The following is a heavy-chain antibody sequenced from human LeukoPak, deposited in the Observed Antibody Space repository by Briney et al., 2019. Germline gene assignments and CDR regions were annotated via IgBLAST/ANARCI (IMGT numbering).Heavy chain of an antibody. D-gene: IGHD1-1*01. J-gene: IGHJ3*02. Sequence: SETLSLTCTVSGGSISSSSYYWGWLRQPPGKGLEWIGSIYYSGSTYYNPSLKSRVTLSVDTSKNQFSLKLSSVTAADTAVYYCARHGGTTGIDAFDIWGQGTMVTVSS. V-gene: IGHV4-39*01. CDR2: IYYSGST. CDR3: ARHGGTTGIDAFDI. CDR1: GGSISSSSYY.